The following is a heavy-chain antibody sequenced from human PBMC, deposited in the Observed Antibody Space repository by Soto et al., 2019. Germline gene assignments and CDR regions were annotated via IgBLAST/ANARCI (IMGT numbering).Heavy chain of an antibody. J-gene: IGHJ6*02. CDR2: IIPIFGTA. CDR3: ASHEYSSSWYGVYYYGMDV. Sequence: ASVKVSCKASGGTFSSYAISWLRQSPGQGLEWMGGIIPIFGTANYAQKFQGRVTITADESTSTAYMELSSLRSEDTAVYYCASHEYSSSWYGVYYYGMDVWGQGTTVTVSS. D-gene: IGHD6-13*01. V-gene: IGHV1-69*13. CDR1: GGTFSSYA.